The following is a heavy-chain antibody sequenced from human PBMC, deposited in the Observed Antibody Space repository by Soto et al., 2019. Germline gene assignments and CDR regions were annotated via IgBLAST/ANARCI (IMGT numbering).Heavy chain of an antibody. Sequence: QITLKESGPTLVKPTQTLTLTCTFSGFSLSTSGVGVGWIRQPPGKALEWLAHIYGDDDKRYSPSLKSRLTIIKDTSKNPVVLTMTNMDPVDTATYYCAHRGYYGSGRYRAFDIWGQGTMVTVSS. CDR3: AHRGYYGSGRYRAFDI. J-gene: IGHJ3*02. CDR2: IYGDDDK. D-gene: IGHD3-10*01. V-gene: IGHV2-5*02. CDR1: GFSLSTSGVG.